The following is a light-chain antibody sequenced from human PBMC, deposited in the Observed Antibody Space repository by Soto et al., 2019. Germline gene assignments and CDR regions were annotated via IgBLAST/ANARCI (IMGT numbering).Light chain of an antibody. Sequence: QSALTQPASVSGSPGQSITISCTGTSSDVGGYNFVSWYQQHPGKVPKLMIYDVSNRPSGVSNRFSGSKSGNTASLTISGLQAEHEADYYCSSYTSSSTPYVFGTGTKVTVL. J-gene: IGLJ1*01. CDR2: DVS. CDR3: SSYTSSSTPYV. CDR1: SSDVGGYNF. V-gene: IGLV2-14*01.